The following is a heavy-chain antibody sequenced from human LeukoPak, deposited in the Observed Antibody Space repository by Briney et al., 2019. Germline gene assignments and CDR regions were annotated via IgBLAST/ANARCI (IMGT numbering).Heavy chain of an antibody. Sequence: GGSLRLSCAASGFTFSSYAMHWVRQAPGKGLEWVAVISYDGSNKYYADSVKGRFTISRDNSKNTLYLQMNSLRAEDTAVYYCAEDPPTVTLRGIDYFCHRNPVTVSS. J-gene: IGHJ4*03. V-gene: IGHV3-30-3*01. D-gene: IGHD4-17*01. CDR2: ISYDGSNK. CDR3: AEDPPTVTLRGIDY. CDR1: GFTFSSYA.